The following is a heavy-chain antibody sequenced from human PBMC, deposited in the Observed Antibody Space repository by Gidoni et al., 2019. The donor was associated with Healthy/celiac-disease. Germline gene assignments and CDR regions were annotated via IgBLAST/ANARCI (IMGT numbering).Heavy chain of an antibody. CDR1: GFTFGDYA. Sequence: EVQLVESGGGLVQPGRSLRLSCTASGFTFGDYAMSWFRQAPGKGLEWVGFIRSKAYGGTTEYAASVKGRFTISRDDSKSIAYLQMNSLKTEDTAVYYCTREVASALTPLDTTNDYWGQGTLVTVSS. J-gene: IGHJ4*02. D-gene: IGHD2-15*01. CDR2: IRSKAYGGTT. CDR3: TREVASALTPLDTTNDY. V-gene: IGHV3-49*03.